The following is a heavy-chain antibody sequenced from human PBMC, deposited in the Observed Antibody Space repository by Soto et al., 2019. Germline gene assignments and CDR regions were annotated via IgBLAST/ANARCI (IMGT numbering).Heavy chain of an antibody. CDR2: IWYDGSNK. Sequence: PGGSLRLSCEASGFTFSGNGMHWVRQAPGKGLEWVAVIWYDGSNKYYADSVRGRFTISRDTSRNTLYLQLNSLRAEDTAVYYCARDLSGDSYVDDWGQGTLVTVAS. D-gene: IGHD2-21*02. CDR3: ARDLSGDSYVDD. J-gene: IGHJ4*02. V-gene: IGHV3-33*01. CDR1: GFTFSGNG.